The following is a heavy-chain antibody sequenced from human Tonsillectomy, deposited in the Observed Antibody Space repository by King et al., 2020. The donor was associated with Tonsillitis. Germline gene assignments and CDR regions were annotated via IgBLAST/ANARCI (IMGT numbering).Heavy chain of an antibody. J-gene: IGHJ3*02. CDR3: ARGRSSSWFGSGAFDI. Sequence: QVQLQESGPGLVKPSETLSLTCTVSGASISSYYYSWIRQPPGKGPEWLGYLYHSGGTNYNPSLGSRVSISVDTSKNQFSLKLSSVTAADTAVYYCARGRSSSWFGSGAFDIWGQGTMVTVSS. CDR2: LYHSGGT. D-gene: IGHD6-13*01. V-gene: IGHV4-59*01. CDR1: GASISSYY.